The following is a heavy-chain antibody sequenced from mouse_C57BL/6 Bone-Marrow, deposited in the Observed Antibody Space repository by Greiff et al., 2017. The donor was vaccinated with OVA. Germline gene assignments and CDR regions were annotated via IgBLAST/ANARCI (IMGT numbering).Heavy chain of an antibody. J-gene: IGHJ3*01. Sequence: VQLQQSGPELVKPGASVKISCKASGYTFTDYYMNWVKQSHGKSLEWIGDINPNNGGTSYNQKFKGKATLTVDKSSSTAYMELRSLTSEDSAVYYCARLRLPFAYWGQGTLVTVSA. CDR1: GYTFTDYY. V-gene: IGHV1-26*01. D-gene: IGHD2-4*01. CDR2: INPNNGGT. CDR3: ARLRLPFAY.